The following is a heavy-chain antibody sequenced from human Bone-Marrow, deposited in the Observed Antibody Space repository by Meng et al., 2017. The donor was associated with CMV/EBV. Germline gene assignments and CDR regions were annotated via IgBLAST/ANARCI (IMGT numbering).Heavy chain of an antibody. D-gene: IGHD1-7*01. J-gene: IGHJ4*02. V-gene: IGHV1-18*01. Sequence: ASVKVSCKASGGTFSSYYISWVRLAPGQGLEWMGWISAYNGNTNYAQKLQGRVTMTTDTSTSTAYMELSSLRSEDTAVYYCARDRLRYNWNFYLDYWGQGTLVTVSS. CDR1: GGTFSSYY. CDR3: ARDRLRYNWNFYLDY. CDR2: ISAYNGNT.